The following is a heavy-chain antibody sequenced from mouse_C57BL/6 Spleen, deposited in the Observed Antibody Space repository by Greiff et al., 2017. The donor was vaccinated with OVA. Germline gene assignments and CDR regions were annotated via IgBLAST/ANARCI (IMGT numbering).Heavy chain of an antibody. CDR2: INPNYGTT. Sequence: VQLQQSGPELVKPGASVKISCKASGYSFTDYNMNWVKQSNGKSLEWIGVINPNYGTTSYNQKFKGKATLTVDQSSSTAYMQLNSLTSEDSAVYYCEGYYDYDGAWFAYWGQGTLVTVSA. V-gene: IGHV1-39*01. J-gene: IGHJ3*01. CDR3: EGYYDYDGAWFAY. D-gene: IGHD2-4*01. CDR1: GYSFTDYN.